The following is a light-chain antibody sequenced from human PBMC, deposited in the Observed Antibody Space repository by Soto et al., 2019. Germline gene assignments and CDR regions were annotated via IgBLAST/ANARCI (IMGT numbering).Light chain of an antibody. J-gene: IGKJ5*01. CDR3: QQYGTSEII. CDR1: QTLSNSF. Sequence: EIALTQSPGTLSLSPGERSTLSCSSIQTLSNSFIAWYQHKPGQAPRLLVYDTSTRATGIPDRYSGSGSGTDFTLTISRLEPEDFAVFFCQQYGTSEIIFGQGTRLEIK. CDR2: DTS. V-gene: IGKV3-20*01.